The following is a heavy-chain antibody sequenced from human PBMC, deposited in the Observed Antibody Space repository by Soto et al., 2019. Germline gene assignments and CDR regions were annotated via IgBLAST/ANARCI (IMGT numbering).Heavy chain of an antibody. Sequence: ASVKVSCKASGGTFSIYAISWVRQAPGQGLEWMGGIIANNGNTNYAQKLQGRVTMTTDTSTSTAYMELRSLRSDDAAVYYCARGGNYYDILTGALPNYYYYYYMDVWGKGTTVTVSS. CDR1: GGTFSIYA. CDR3: ARGGNYYDILTGALPNYYYYYYMDV. V-gene: IGHV1-18*01. CDR2: IIANNGNT. J-gene: IGHJ6*03. D-gene: IGHD3-9*01.